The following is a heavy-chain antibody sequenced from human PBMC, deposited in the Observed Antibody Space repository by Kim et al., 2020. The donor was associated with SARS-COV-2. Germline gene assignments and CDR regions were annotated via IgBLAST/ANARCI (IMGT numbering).Heavy chain of an antibody. Sequence: SETLSLTCTVSGGSISKYYWTWIRQPPGKGLEWVGYIHSGGSNNYNPSLKSRLTISLATSRTQFSLKLTSVTTADTAVYYCARGDPTISARYYIDVWGQGTAVTVSS. CDR2: IHSGGSN. V-gene: IGHV4-59*01. J-gene: IGHJ6*03. CDR3: ARGDPTISARYYIDV. CDR1: GGSISKYY. D-gene: IGHD6-6*01.